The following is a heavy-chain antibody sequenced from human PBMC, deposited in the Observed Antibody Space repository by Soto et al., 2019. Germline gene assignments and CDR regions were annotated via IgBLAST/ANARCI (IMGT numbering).Heavy chain of an antibody. J-gene: IGHJ5*02. CDR2: IYWDDDK. CDR3: AQRLPHYGLGREPGNWFAT. CDR1: GFSLSTTGVG. V-gene: IGHV2-5*02. Sequence: QITLKESGPTLVRPTQTLTLTCTFSGFSLSTTGVGVGWFRQPPGKALEWLALIYWDDDKRYSPSLKSRLTITKDTSKIEVILTMTNMDPVDTARYYCAQRLPHYGLGREPGNWFATWGQGTRVSVSS. D-gene: IGHD3-10*01.